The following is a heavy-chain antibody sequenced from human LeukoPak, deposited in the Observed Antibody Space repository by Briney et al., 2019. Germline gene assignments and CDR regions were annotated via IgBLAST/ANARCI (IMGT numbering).Heavy chain of an antibody. V-gene: IGHV3-21*04. Sequence: GGSLRLSCAASGFTFSNYSMNWVRQAPGKGLEWVSSISSSSSYIYYAGSVKGRFTISRDNSKNTLYLQMNSLRAEDTAVYYCARVLSGRGSLYSYYYYMDVWGKGTTVTISS. D-gene: IGHD3-10*01. CDR1: GFTFSNYS. CDR3: ARVLSGRGSLYSYYYYMDV. CDR2: ISSSSSYI. J-gene: IGHJ6*03.